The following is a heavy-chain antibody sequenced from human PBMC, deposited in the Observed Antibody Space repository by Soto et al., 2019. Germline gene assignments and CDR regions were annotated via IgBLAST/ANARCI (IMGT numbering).Heavy chain of an antibody. D-gene: IGHD3-22*01. V-gene: IGHV4-31*03. Sequence: PSETLSLTCTVSGGSISSGGYYWSWIRQHPGKGLEWIGYIYYSGSTYYNPSLKSRVTISVDTSKNQFSLKLSSVTAADTAVYNWARISLYDSSGYPDYWGQGTLVTVSS. CDR2: IYYSGST. J-gene: IGHJ4*02. CDR3: ARISLYDSSGYPDY. CDR1: GGSISSGGYY.